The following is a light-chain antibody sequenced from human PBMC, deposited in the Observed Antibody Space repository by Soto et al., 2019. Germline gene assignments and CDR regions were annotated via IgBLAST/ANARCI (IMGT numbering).Light chain of an antibody. CDR2: AAS. J-gene: IGKJ4*01. V-gene: IGKV1-9*01. CDR3: QQSYSTPPLT. CDR1: QGISSY. Sequence: IQLTQSPSSRSASVGDRVTITWRASQGISSYLAWYQQKPGKAPKLLIYAASTLQSGVPSRFSGSGSGTDFTLTISSLQPEDFATYYCQQSYSTPPLTFGGGTKVDIK.